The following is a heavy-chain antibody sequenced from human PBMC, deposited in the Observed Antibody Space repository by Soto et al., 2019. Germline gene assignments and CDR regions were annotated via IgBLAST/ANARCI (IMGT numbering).Heavy chain of an antibody. Sequence: PSETLSLTCAVSGGSIISSNRWSWVRQPPGKGLEWIGEIYHSGSTNYNPSLKSRVTISVDKSKNQFSPKLSSVTAADTAVYYCASPYGSGSYYANWGQGTLVTVSS. CDR3: ASPYGSGSYYAN. J-gene: IGHJ4*02. D-gene: IGHD3-10*01. V-gene: IGHV4-4*02. CDR2: IYHSGST. CDR1: GGSIISSNR.